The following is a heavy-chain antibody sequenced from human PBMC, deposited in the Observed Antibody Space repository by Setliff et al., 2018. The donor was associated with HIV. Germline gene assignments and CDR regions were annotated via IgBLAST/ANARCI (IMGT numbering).Heavy chain of an antibody. CDR1: GFTFSDYY. Sequence: GGSLRLSCAASGFTFSDYYMSWIRQAPGKGLEWVSYISSSGSAIYYADSVKGRFTISRDNAKNSLYLQMNSLKTEDTAVYYCQTNYYDTSGYYYEARNYFEYWGQGTLVTVSS. CDR3: QTNYYDTSGYYYEARNYFEY. V-gene: IGHV3-11*01. J-gene: IGHJ4*02. CDR2: ISSSGSAI. D-gene: IGHD3-22*01.